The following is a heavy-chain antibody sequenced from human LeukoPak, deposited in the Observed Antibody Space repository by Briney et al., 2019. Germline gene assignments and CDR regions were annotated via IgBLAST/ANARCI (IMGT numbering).Heavy chain of an antibody. Sequence: GGSLRLSCAASRFIFSSYEMNWVRQAPGKGLEWVSYISTSGSTIYYADSVKGRFTISRDNAKNSLYLQMNSLRAEDTAVYYCAREASGTGFDPWGQGTLVTVSS. V-gene: IGHV3-48*03. CDR3: AREASGTGFDP. CDR2: ISTSGSTI. D-gene: IGHD6-19*01. J-gene: IGHJ5*02. CDR1: RFIFSSYE.